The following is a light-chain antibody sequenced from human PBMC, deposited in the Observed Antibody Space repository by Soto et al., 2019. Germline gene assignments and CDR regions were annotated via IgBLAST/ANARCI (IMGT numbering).Light chain of an antibody. CDR3: QQNYDTPIT. CDR1: QSIGTF. CDR2: AAS. Sequence: DFEMTQAPSSLSAFVRDRVTMTCRASQSIGTFLSWYQQKSGRAPKLLIYAASSLQIGVPSRFSGSGSGTNFTLTISSLQPEDFATYFCQQNYDTPITFGQGTRLEI. J-gene: IGKJ5*01. V-gene: IGKV1-39*01.